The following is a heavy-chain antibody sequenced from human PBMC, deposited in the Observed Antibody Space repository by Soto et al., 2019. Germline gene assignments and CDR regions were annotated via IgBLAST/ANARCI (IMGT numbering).Heavy chain of an antibody. Sequence: QVQLVESGGGVVQPGRSLRLSCAASGFTFSSYGTQWVRQAPGKGLEWVAVISHDGSNKYYADSVKGRFTISRDNSKNTLYLQMNSLRAEDTAVYYCAKDLGKVGDYWGQGTLVTVSS. CDR2: ISHDGSNK. CDR1: GFTFSSYG. J-gene: IGHJ4*02. CDR3: AKDLGKVGDY. D-gene: IGHD1-1*01. V-gene: IGHV3-30*18.